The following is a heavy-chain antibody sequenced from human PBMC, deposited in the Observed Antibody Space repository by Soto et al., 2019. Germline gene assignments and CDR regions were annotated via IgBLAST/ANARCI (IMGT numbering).Heavy chain of an antibody. D-gene: IGHD2-15*01. V-gene: IGHV1-2*04. CDR2: INPNSGGT. J-gene: IGHJ4*02. Sequence: RASVKVSCKASGYTFTGYYMHWVRQAPGQGLEWMGWINPNSGGTNYAQKFQGWVTMTRDTSISTAYMELSRLRSDDTAVYYCARGDPDGSWIVALDYWGQGTLVTVSS. CDR3: ARGDPDGSWIVALDY. CDR1: GYTFTGYY.